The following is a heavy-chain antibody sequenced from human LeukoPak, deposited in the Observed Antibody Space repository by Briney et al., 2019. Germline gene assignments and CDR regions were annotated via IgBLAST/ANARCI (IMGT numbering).Heavy chain of an antibody. Sequence: SETLSLTCTVSGGSISSSSYYWGWIRQPPGKGLEWIGSMYSSGSTYYNPSRKSRFTISVDTSKNQCSLKLTSVTPPEPAVYYCARSESGYLRYYFDYWGQGPLVSVSS. J-gene: IGHJ4*02. D-gene: IGHD5-12*01. CDR1: GGSISSSSYY. CDR3: ARSESGYLRYYFDY. V-gene: IGHV4-39*07. CDR2: MYSSGST.